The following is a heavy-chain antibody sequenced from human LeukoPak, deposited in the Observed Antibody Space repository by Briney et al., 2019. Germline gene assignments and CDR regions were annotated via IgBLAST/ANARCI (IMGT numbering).Heavy chain of an antibody. J-gene: IGHJ4*02. Sequence: GGSLRLSCAASGFTFDDYAMHWVRQAPGKGLEWVSGISWNSGSIGYADSVKGRFTISRDNAKNSLYLQMNSLRAEDTALYYCARMAPQYYFDYWGQGTLVTVSS. CDR1: GFTFDDYA. CDR2: ISWNSGSI. D-gene: IGHD2-8*01. CDR3: ARMAPQYYFDY. V-gene: IGHV3-9*01.